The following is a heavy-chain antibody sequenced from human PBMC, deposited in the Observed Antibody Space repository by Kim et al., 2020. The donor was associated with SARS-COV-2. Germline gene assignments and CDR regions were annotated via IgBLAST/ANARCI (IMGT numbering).Heavy chain of an antibody. D-gene: IGHD3-22*01. CDR1: GYTFKNYY. CDR3: SRGLYYYEETGYDGDY. V-gene: IGHV1-46*02. CDR2: INPRDRKT. J-gene: IGHJ4*02. Sequence: ASVKVSCKASGYTFKNYYIHWVRQAPGQGLEWMGVINPRDRKTIYVEKFQGRVTMTRDTSTSTVHLELGSLRSEDTAIYYCSRGLYYYEETGYDGDYWGQGSQVTVSS.